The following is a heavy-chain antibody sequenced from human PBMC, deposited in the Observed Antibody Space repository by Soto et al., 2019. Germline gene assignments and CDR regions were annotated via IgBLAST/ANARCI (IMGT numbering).Heavy chain of an antibody. D-gene: IGHD3-10*01. CDR2: ISGSGGST. CDR3: AKSYSYYYYGMDV. Sequence: GGSLRLSCAASGFTFSSYAMSWVRQAPGKGLEWVSAISGSGGSTYYADSVKGRFTIPRDNSKNTLYLQMNSLRAEDTAVYYCAKSYSYYYYGMDVWGQGTTVTVSS. V-gene: IGHV3-23*01. CDR1: GFTFSSYA. J-gene: IGHJ6*02.